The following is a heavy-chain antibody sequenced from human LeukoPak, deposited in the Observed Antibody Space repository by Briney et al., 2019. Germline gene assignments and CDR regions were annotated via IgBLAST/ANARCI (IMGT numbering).Heavy chain of an antibody. CDR1: GYTFTSYG. D-gene: IGHD2-2*01. CDR2: ISAYNGNT. CDR3: VSSTSPIPYYYYYMDV. V-gene: IGHV1-18*01. J-gene: IGHJ6*03. Sequence: ASVKVSCKASGYTFTSYGISWVRQAPGQGLEWMGWISAYNGNTNYAQKLQGRVTMTTDTSTSTAYMELRSLRSDDTAVYYCVSSTSPIPYYYYYMDVWGKGTTVTVSS.